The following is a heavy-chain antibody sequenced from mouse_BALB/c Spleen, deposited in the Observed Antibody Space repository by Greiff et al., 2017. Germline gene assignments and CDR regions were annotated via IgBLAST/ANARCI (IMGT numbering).Heavy chain of an antibody. J-gene: IGHJ4*01. Sequence: VHLVESGPGLVQPSQSLSITCTVSGFSLTSYGVHWVRQSPGKGLEWLGVIWSGGSTDYNAAFISRLSISKDNSKSQVFFKMNSLQANDTAIYYCARKGDGSHYAMDYWGQGTSVTVSS. CDR1: GFSLTSYG. D-gene: IGHD2-3*01. CDR2: IWSGGST. CDR3: ARKGDGSHYAMDY. V-gene: IGHV2-2*02.